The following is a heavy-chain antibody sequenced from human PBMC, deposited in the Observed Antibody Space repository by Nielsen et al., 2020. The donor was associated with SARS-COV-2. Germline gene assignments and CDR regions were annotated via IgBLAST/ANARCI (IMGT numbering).Heavy chain of an antibody. D-gene: IGHD4-23*01. Sequence: SETLSLTCAVYGGSFSGYYWSWIRQPPGKGLEWIGEINHSGSTNYNPSLKSRVTISVDTSKNQFSLKLSSVTAADTAVYYCARSSGGNSYDAFDIWGQGTMVTVSS. CDR3: ARSSGGNSYDAFDI. CDR2: INHSGST. V-gene: IGHV4-34*01. CDR1: GGSFSGYY. J-gene: IGHJ3*02.